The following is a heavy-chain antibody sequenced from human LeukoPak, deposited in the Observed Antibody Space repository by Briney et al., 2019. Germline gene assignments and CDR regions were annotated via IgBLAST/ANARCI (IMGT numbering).Heavy chain of an antibody. Sequence: GGSLRLSCAASGFTVSSNYMSWVRQAPGKGLEWVSVIYSGGSTYYADSVKGRFTISRDNSKNTLYLQMNSLRAEDTAVYYCARDRPAKYSGSYGLYYWGQGTLVTVSS. D-gene: IGHD1-26*01. CDR2: IYSGGST. CDR1: GFTVSSNY. CDR3: ARDRPAKYSGSYGLYY. J-gene: IGHJ4*02. V-gene: IGHV3-66*02.